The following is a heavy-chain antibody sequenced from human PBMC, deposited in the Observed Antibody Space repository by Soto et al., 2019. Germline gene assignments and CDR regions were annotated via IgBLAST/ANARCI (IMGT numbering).Heavy chain of an antibody. J-gene: IGHJ5*02. D-gene: IGHD6-19*01. V-gene: IGHV3-23*01. CDR1: GFTFSSYA. CDR3: AKSTYSSGWYSGWFDP. Sequence: EVQLLESGGGLVQPGGSLRLSCAASGFTFSSYAMSWVRQAPGKGLEWVSAISGSGGSTYYADSVKGRFTISRDNSNNTLYLQMNSLRAEDTAVYYCAKSTYSSGWYSGWFDPWGQGTLVTVSS. CDR2: ISGSGGST.